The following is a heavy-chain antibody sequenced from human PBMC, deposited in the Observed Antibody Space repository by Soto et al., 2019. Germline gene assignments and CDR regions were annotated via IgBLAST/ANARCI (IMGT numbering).Heavy chain of an antibody. J-gene: IGHJ4*02. CDR3: VREASSSGLHLDH. CDR2: IWYDGSNK. V-gene: IGHV3-33*01. Sequence: AGGSLRLSCAASGFTFSSYGMHWVRQAPGKGLEWVAVIWYDGSNKYYADSVKGRFTISRDNSKNTLYLQMNSLRAEDAAVYYCVREASSSGLHLDHWGRGTLVTVSS. D-gene: IGHD6-6*01. CDR1: GFTFSSYG.